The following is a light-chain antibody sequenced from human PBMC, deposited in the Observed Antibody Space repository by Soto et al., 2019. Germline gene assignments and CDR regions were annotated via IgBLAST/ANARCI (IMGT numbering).Light chain of an antibody. V-gene: IGKV3-20*01. J-gene: IGKJ5*01. CDR3: QQYGSSHPIT. CDR1: QSLSSNHVGWY. Sequence: EIVLTQSPGTVSLSPGDTATLSCRASQSLSSNHVGWYLAWYQQNPGQTPRLLIYGTSSRATGIPDRFSDSGSGPEFTLTISRLEPEDFAVYCCQQYGSSHPITFGQGTRLQIK. CDR2: GTS.